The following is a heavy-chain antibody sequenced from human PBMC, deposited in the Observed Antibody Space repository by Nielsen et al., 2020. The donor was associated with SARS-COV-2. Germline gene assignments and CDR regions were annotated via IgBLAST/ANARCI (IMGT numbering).Heavy chain of an antibody. CDR3: ARETSDYSNSAIDY. D-gene: IGHD4-11*01. Sequence: SLKISCAASGFTFYDFAMHWVRRPPGKGLQWVSTISWSGVNTAYADSVKGRFTISRDNAKNSLFLQMESLRPEDTGFYFCARETSDYSNSAIDYWGQGILVSVSS. J-gene: IGHJ4*02. CDR2: ISWSGVNT. V-gene: IGHV3-9*01. CDR1: GFTFYDFA.